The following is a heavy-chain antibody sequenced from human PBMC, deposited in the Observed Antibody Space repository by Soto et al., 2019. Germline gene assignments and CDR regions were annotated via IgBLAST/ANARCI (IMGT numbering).Heavy chain of an antibody. J-gene: IGHJ4*02. D-gene: IGHD4-17*01. CDR2: FFYTGST. CDR1: GGSITRYY. V-gene: IGHV4-59*01. CDR3: ARDDRDDYGDYGLDY. Sequence: QVRLQESGPGLVKPSETLSLTCTVTGGSITRYYWTWIRQPPGKGLEWIGSFFYTGSTSYSPSLKSRVTISVDTSKNQFSLNLRSVTAADTAFYYCARDDRDDYGDYGLDYWGQGSLVIVSS.